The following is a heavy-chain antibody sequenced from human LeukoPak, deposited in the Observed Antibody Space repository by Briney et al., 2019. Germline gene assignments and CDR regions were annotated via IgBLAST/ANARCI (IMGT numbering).Heavy chain of an antibody. Sequence: SVKLSCKASGYTFTSYGISWVRQAPGQGLEWMGWIGTHNGNTNYAQKFQGRVIMTIDTSTTTAYMELMSLRSDDTAVFYCARDGSGGGGYFDYWGQGTLVIVSS. D-gene: IGHD6-19*01. CDR1: GYTFTSYG. CDR3: ARDGSGGGGYFDY. J-gene: IGHJ4*02. V-gene: IGHV1-18*01. CDR2: IGTHNGNT.